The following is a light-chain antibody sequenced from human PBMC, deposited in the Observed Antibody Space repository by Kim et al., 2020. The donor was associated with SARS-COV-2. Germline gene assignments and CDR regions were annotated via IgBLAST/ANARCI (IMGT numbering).Light chain of an antibody. V-gene: IGLV3-1*01. CDR2: QDS. J-gene: IGLJ1*01. CDR3: QAWDSSTAV. Sequence: SYELTQPPSVSVSPGQTASITCSGDKLGDKYACWYQQKPGQSPVVVIYQDSKRPSGIPERFSGSNSGNTATLTISGTQAMVEADYYCQAWDSSTAVFGTGTKVTVL. CDR1: KLGDKY.